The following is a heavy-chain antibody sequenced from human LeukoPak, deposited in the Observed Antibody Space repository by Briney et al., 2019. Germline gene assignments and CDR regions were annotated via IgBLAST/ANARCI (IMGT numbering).Heavy chain of an antibody. V-gene: IGHV1-2*06. Sequence: ASVKVSCKASGYTFTGYYMHWVRQAPGQGLEWMGRINPNSGGTNYAQKFQGRVTMTRDTSISTAYVELSRLRSDDTAVYYCARDQGGFGELIDYWGQGTLVTVSS. CDR1: GYTFTGYY. D-gene: IGHD3-10*01. CDR3: ARDQGGFGELIDY. J-gene: IGHJ4*02. CDR2: INPNSGGT.